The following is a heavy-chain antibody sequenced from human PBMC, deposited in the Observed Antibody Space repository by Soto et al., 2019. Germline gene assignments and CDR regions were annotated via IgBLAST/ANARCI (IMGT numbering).Heavy chain of an antibody. D-gene: IGHD3-22*01. CDR2: MYNTGST. V-gene: IGHV4-59*08. CDR1: GGSISRYY. Sequence: PSETLSLTCTVSGGSISRYYWSWIRQPPGKGLEWIGYMYNTGSTVYNPSFKSRVTISVDTSKNQFSLKLSSVTAADTAVYYCARRLYYDSSGFEGGGMDVWGQGTTVTVSS. J-gene: IGHJ6*02. CDR3: ARRLYYDSSGFEGGGMDV.